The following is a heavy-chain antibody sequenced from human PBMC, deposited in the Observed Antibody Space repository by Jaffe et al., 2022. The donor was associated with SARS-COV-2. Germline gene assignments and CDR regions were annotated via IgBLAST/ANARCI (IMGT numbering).Heavy chain of an antibody. J-gene: IGHJ1*01. CDR1: GGSFSGYH. CDR3: ARGVDRYKVQH. CDR2: INPGEGT. V-gene: IGHV4-34*01. Sequence: QVQLQQWGAGVLKPSETLSLTCTVYGGSFSGYHCSWVRQPPGKGLEWIGEINPGEGTHYNPSLKSRVTISLDTSENQFSLILTSVTAGDTAIYYCARGVDRYKVQHWGQGTLVSVSS. D-gene: IGHD1-1*01.